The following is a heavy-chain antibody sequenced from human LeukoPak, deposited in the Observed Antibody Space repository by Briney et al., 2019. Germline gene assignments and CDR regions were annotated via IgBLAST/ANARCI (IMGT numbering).Heavy chain of an antibody. D-gene: IGHD2-2*01. CDR1: GGSFSGYY. CDR2: INHSGST. Sequence: SETLSLTCAVYGGSFSGYYWSWIRQPPGKGQEWIGEINHSGSTNYNPSLKSRVTISVDTAKNQFSLKLSSVAAADTAVCYCARGYVVPDYYFDYWGQGTLVTVSS. V-gene: IGHV4-34*01. CDR3: ARGYVVPDYYFDY. J-gene: IGHJ4*02.